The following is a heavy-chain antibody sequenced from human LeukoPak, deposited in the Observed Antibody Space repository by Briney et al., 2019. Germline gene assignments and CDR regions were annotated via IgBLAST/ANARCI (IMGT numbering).Heavy chain of an antibody. V-gene: IGHV3-30-3*01. D-gene: IGHD4-17*01. CDR1: GFTFSSYA. CDR2: ISYDGSNK. J-gene: IGHJ6*02. CDR3: ARRDGDYYYYGMDV. Sequence: GGSLRLSCAASGFTFSSYAMHWVRQAPGKGLEWVAVISYDGSNKYYADSVKGRFTISRDNAKNSLYLQMNSLRAEDTAVYYCARRDGDYYYYGMDVWGQGTTVTVSS.